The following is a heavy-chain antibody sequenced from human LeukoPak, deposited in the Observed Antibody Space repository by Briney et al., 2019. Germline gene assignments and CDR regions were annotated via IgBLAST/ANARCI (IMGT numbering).Heavy chain of an antibody. CDR2: ISAYNGDT. CDR3: ARDPSNSSGRYVLFDF. V-gene: IGHV1-18*04. Sequence: ASVKVSCKASGYTFTGHYMHWVRQAPGQGLEWMGWISAYNGDTNYAQNLQGRVTMTTDTSTSTAYMELRSLRSDDTAVYYCARDPSNSSGRYVLFDFWGQGTLVTVSS. CDR1: GYTFTGHY. D-gene: IGHD6-19*01. J-gene: IGHJ4*02.